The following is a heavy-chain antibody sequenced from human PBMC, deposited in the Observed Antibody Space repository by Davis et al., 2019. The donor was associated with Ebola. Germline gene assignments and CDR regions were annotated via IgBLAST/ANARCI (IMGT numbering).Heavy chain of an antibody. Sequence: MPSETLSLTCTVSGGSIGSGAYYWTWIRQHPGKGLEWIGSIYYSGSTFSNPSLKSRLTLSVDTSKNQFSLKLSSVTAADTAIYYCARDLRLGKEFDSWGQGTLVTVSS. D-gene: IGHD7-27*01. V-gene: IGHV4-31*03. J-gene: IGHJ4*02. CDR2: IYYSGST. CDR1: GGSIGSGAYY. CDR3: ARDLRLGKEFDS.